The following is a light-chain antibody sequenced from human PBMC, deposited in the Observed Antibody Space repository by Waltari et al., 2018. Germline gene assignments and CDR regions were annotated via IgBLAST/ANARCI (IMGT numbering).Light chain of an antibody. CDR2: GAS. CDR3: QQYGRSLT. Sequence: EILLTQSPETLSLSPGERATLYCRASQSLNTYYLAWYQQKPGQAPRLLIYGASNRATGIPDRFSGSGSGTDFTLTISRLEPEDCAVYYCQQYGRSLTFGGGTKVNIK. J-gene: IGKJ4*01. CDR1: QSLNTYY. V-gene: IGKV3-20*01.